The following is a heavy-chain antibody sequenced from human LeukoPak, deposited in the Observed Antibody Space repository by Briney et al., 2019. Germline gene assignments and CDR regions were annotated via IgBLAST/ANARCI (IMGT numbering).Heavy chain of an antibody. CDR1: GGSISSYY. V-gene: IGHV4-4*09. CDR2: IYTSGST. D-gene: IGHD3-10*01. Sequence: SETLSLTCTVSGGSISSYYWSWIRQPPGKGLEWIGYIYTSGSTNYNPSLKSRVTISVDTSKNQFSLKLSSVTAADTAVYYCARHVYTMVRGVILAFDIWGQGTMVTVSS. CDR3: ARHVYTMVRGVILAFDI. J-gene: IGHJ3*02.